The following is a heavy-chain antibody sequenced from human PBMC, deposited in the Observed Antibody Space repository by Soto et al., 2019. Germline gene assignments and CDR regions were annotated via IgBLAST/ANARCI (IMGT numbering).Heavy chain of an antibody. CDR3: ARDWATLNGLNFDY. CDR1: GYIFATYG. J-gene: IGHJ4*02. CDR2: ISGYNDNI. D-gene: IGHD2-8*01. V-gene: IGHV1-18*01. Sequence: QVRLVQSEAEVRKPGASVKVSCKASGYIFATYGFTWVRQAPGQGLEWMGWISGYNDNIKYAEKFQGRVTLPTDASTSSAYMELRSRRSDDTAVYYCARDWATLNGLNFDYWGQGTLVTVSS.